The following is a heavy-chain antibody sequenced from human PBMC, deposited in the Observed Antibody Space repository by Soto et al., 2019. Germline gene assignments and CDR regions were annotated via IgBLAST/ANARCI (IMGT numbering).Heavy chain of an antibody. D-gene: IGHD3-10*01. V-gene: IGHV3-64*01. CDR3: ARSGDNGYYFDY. J-gene: IGHJ4*02. Sequence: RFTISRDNSKNTLYLQMGSLRAEDMAVYHCARSGDNGYYFDYWGQGTLVTVSS.